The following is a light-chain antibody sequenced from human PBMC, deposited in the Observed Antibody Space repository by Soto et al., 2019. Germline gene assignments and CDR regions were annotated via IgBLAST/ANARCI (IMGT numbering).Light chain of an antibody. V-gene: IGKV3-20*01. J-gene: IGKJ1*01. Sequence: EIVLTQSPGTLSLSPGDTATLSCRASQYLSRSYFAWYQQKSGQAPRLLIYDAYRRATGIPDRFSGSGSGTDFALTIDRLEPEDFAVYYCQQAGASAWTFGQGTRLEIK. CDR3: QQAGASAWT. CDR1: QYLSRSY. CDR2: DAY.